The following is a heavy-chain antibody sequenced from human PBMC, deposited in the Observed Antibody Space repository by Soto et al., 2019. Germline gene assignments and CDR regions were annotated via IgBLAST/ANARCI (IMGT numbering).Heavy chain of an antibody. Sequence: QVQLVQSGAEVKKPGASVKVSCKASGYTFTSYYMHWVRQAPGQGLEWMGIINPSGGSTSYAQKFQGRVTMTRDTSTSTVYMELSSLRSEDTAVYYCARDTIFRAFLPTPIFGGYYYYGMDVWGQGTTVTVSS. CDR1: GYTFTSYY. CDR3: ARDTIFRAFLPTPIFGGYYYYGMDV. D-gene: IGHD3-3*01. J-gene: IGHJ6*02. V-gene: IGHV1-46*01. CDR2: INPSGGST.